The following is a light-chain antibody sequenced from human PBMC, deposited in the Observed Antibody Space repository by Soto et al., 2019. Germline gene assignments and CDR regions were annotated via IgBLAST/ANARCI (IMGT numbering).Light chain of an antibody. Sequence: DIQMTQSPSTLSGSVGDRVTLTCRASQSIGNLLAWYHQKPGKAPNLLIYRASLLESGVPSRFSGSGSGTEFTLTISSLQPDDFATYYCQHYDSYSTFGQGTKVDI. J-gene: IGKJ1*01. CDR1: QSIGNL. V-gene: IGKV1-5*03. CDR2: RAS. CDR3: QHYDSYST.